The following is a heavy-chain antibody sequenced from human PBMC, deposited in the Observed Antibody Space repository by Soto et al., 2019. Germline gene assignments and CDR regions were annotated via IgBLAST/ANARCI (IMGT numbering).Heavy chain of an antibody. V-gene: IGHV3-23*01. CDR1: GVTFSSYA. CDR3: AKDPAWLVRYGIDV. J-gene: IGHJ6*02. CDR2: ISGSGDSA. Sequence: EVQLLESGGGLVQPGGSLRLSCVASGVTFSSYAMSWVRQAPGKGLEWVSGISGSGDSAKYADSVRGRFTITRDNCKNTLSLQMNGLRAEDTAVYYCAKDPAWLVRYGIDVWGRGTTVTVYS. D-gene: IGHD6-19*01.